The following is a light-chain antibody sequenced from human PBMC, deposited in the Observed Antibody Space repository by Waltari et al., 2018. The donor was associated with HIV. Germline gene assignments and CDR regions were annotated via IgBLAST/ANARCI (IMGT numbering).Light chain of an antibody. V-gene: IGLV2-14*03. CDR2: GVD. J-gene: IGLJ2*01. CDR1: DSDFGLYNS. CDR3: ASFTDDNTVI. Sequence: AVTQPASVSGLPGQSTTISCTGDDSDFGLYNSVSWYQQHSGNPPRLILYGVDSRASGVSDRFSGAMSGNTASLTISGLRAEDEGHYYCASFTDDNTVIFGGGTEVTVL.